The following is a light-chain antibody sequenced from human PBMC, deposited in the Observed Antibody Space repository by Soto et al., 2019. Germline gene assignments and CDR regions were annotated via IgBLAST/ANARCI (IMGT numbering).Light chain of an antibody. V-gene: IGKV1-6*01. CDR3: LQDYNYPWT. CDR1: QAIRND. Sequence: IQMTQSPSSLSASVGDRVTITCQASQAIRNDLGWYQQKPGKAPQLLIYGASSLQTGVPSRYSGSGSGTDFTLTISNLQPEDFATYYCLQDYNYPWTFGQGTKVDIK. J-gene: IGKJ1*01. CDR2: GAS.